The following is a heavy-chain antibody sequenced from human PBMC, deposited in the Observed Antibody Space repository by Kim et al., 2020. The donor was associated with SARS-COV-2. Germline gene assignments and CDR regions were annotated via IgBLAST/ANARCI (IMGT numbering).Heavy chain of an antibody. V-gene: IGHV3-66*01. CDR2: FYGGGTT. D-gene: IGHD3-22*01. J-gene: IGHJ6*02. CDR1: GFSVSSNY. CDR3: ARGXXYXDNSGYYLNYGMDV. Sequence: GGSLRLSCAASGFSVSSNYMSWVRQAPGKGLEWVSVFYGGGTTYYADSVRGRFTIXXDNSKDTLYLQMNXLRAEDTAVYYCARGXXYXDNSGYYLNYGMDVWGXXXTVTVS.